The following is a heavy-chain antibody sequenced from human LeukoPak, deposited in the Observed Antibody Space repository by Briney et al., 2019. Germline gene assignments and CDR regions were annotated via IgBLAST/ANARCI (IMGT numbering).Heavy chain of an antibody. CDR3: AREDPQTTVPEGMDV. CDR2: ISYSGTT. D-gene: IGHD4-17*01. V-gene: IGHV4-61*08. Sequence: SETLSLTCTVSGGSISSGGYYWSWIRQHPGKGLEWIGYISYSGTTNYNPSLKSRVTISVDTSKNQFSLQLRSVTAADTAVYYCAREDPQTTVPEGMDVWGQGTTVTVSS. CDR1: GGSISSGGYY. J-gene: IGHJ6*02.